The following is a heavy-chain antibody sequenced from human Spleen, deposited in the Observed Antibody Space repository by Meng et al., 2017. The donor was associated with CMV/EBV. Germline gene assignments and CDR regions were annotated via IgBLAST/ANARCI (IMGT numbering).Heavy chain of an antibody. CDR2: LNPKSGGT. CDR3: ARALQLSSPNYYESTTYYFDLDYFDY. J-gene: IGHJ4*02. V-gene: IGHV1-2*02. D-gene: IGHD3-22*01. Sequence: ASVKVSCKASGYTFTGYYIHWVRQAPGQGLEWMGRLNPKSGGTDYAQNFQGRVTMTRDTSISTAYMELSSLRSDDTAVYYCARALQLSSPNYYESTTYYFDLDYFDYWGQGTLVTVSS. CDR1: GYTFTGYY.